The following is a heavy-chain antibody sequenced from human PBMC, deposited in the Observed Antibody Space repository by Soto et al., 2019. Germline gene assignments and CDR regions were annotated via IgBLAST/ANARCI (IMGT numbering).Heavy chain of an antibody. V-gene: IGHV2-5*02. CDR1: GFSLTTRGVG. CDR3: SYIPNFYQFYCLDP. J-gene: IGHJ5*02. Sequence: QITLKESGPTLVKPTQTLTLTCTFSGFSLTTRGVGVGWIRQPPGKALECLGLIYWDDDNRYSPSLQSSLSSINDTTNNPVVLTMINVDPVDTAAYAWSYIPNFYQFYCLDPWGQGTLVSVSS. CDR2: IYWDDDN. D-gene: IGHD3-3*01.